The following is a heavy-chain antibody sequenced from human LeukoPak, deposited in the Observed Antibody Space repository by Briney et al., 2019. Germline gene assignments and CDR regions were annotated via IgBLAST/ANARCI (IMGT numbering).Heavy chain of an antibody. CDR1: GGPISIYY. Sequence: SETLSLTCTVSGGPISIYYWSWIRQPPGKGLEWIGYIYYSGSTNYNPSLKSRVTISVDTPKNQFSLKLSSVTAADTAVYYCARDPGDYFDYWGQGTLVTVSS. D-gene: IGHD2-8*02. J-gene: IGHJ4*02. CDR2: IYYSGST. CDR3: ARDPGDYFDY. V-gene: IGHV4-59*01.